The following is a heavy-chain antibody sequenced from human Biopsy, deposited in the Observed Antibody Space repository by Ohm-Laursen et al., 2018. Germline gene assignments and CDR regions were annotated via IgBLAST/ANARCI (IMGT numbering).Heavy chain of an antibody. D-gene: IGHD2/OR15-2a*01. CDR3: ARATNSTGWPYYYFYGMDV. Sequence: GTLSLTCAVYGESFNGYYWSWIRQTPGKGLEWIGEINHSGRTNYNPSLKSRVTISVDTSKNQFSLRLNSVTAADTAVHYCARATNSTGWPYYYFYGMDVWGQGTTVTVSS. CDR2: INHSGRT. J-gene: IGHJ6*02. CDR1: GESFNGYY. V-gene: IGHV4-34*01.